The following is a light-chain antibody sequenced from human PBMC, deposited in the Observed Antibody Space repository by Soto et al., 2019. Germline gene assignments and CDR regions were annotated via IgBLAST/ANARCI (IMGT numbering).Light chain of an antibody. Sequence: QSALTQPASVSGSPGQSITISCTGTSSDVGGYNYVSWYQQHPGKAPKLMIYDVSNRPSGVSNRFSGSKSGNTASLTISGLHAEDEADDYCSSYTSSSTVVFGGGTKLTVL. CDR2: DVS. V-gene: IGLV2-14*01. CDR1: SSDVGGYNY. CDR3: SSYTSSSTVV. J-gene: IGLJ2*01.